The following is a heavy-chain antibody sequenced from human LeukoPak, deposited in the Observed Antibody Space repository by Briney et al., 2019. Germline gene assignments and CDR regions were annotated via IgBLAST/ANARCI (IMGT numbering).Heavy chain of an antibody. D-gene: IGHD3-22*01. V-gene: IGHV4-59*08. CDR2: ISYSGST. Sequence: SETLSLTCTVSGGSISSYYWSWIRQPPGEGLEWIGYISYSGSTNYNPSLKSRVTISVDTSKNQFSLKLRSVTAADTAVYYCARHGSDYSFDYWGQGTLVTVSS. CDR1: GGSISSYY. J-gene: IGHJ4*02. CDR3: ARHGSDYSFDY.